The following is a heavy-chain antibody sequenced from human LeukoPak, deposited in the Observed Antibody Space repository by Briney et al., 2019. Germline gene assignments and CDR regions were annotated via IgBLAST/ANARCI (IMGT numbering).Heavy chain of an antibody. Sequence: GASLKVTFKAARCTPTGLLVRSRPWAPGQGLEWMGIINPSGGSTSYAQKFQGRVTMTTDTSTSTVYMELSSLRSEDTAVYYCAREGAAGTGGAFDIWGQGTMVTVSS. CDR2: INPSGGST. J-gene: IGHJ3*02. CDR3: AREGAAGTGGAFDI. D-gene: IGHD6-13*01. V-gene: IGHV1-46*01. CDR1: RCTPTGLL.